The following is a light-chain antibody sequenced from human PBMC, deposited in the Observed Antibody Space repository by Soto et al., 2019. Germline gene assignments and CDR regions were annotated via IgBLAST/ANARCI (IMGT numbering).Light chain of an antibody. CDR2: DAS. V-gene: IGKV1-5*01. J-gene: IGKJ1*01. Sequence: NQMTLSPSTLSASVGDRVTITCRASQSISSWLAWYQQKPGKAPKLLIYDASSLESGVPSRFSGSGSGTEFTLTISSLQPEDVATYSCQHAGTFGQGTKVDIK. CDR3: QHAGT. CDR1: QSISSW.